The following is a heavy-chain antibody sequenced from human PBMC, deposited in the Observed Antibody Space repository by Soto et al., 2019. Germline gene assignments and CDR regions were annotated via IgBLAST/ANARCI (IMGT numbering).Heavy chain of an antibody. CDR1: GGTFSSYA. CDR2: IIPIFGTA. J-gene: IGHJ6*02. CDR3: ARERGIVVVVAATFHYYGMDV. Sequence: QVQLVQSGAAVKKPGSSVKVSCKASGGTFSSYAISWVRQAPGQGLEWMGGIIPIFGTANYAQKFQGRVTITADESTSTAYMELSSLRSEDTAVYYCARERGIVVVVAATFHYYGMDVWGQGTTVTVSS. V-gene: IGHV1-69*12. D-gene: IGHD2-15*01.